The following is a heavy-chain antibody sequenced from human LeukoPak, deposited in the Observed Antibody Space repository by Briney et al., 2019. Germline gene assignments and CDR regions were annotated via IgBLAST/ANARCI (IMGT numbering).Heavy chain of an antibody. Sequence: KTSETLSLTCTVSGDSISSTSHYWDWIRQPPGKGPEWIGNVYFTGSTYYSPSLKSRVTISVDRSNNQFSLKLSSVTAADTAVYYCARRPATVASPLDYWGQGTLVTVSS. CDR2: VYFTGST. CDR1: GDSISSTSHY. CDR3: ARRPATVASPLDY. D-gene: IGHD4-17*01. J-gene: IGHJ4*02. V-gene: IGHV4-39*01.